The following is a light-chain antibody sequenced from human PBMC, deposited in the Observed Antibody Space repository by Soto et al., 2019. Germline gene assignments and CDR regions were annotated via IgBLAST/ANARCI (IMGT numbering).Light chain of an antibody. V-gene: IGKV1-5*01. CDR2: DAS. J-gene: IGKJ3*01. CDR3: QQYNSYSLFT. Sequence: DIQMTQSPSTLSASVGDRVTITCRASQSISSWLAWYQQKPGKAPKLLIYDASSLESGVPSRFSGSGSGTEFTLTISSLQPDDFATYYCQQYNSYSLFTFGTGTIVDIK. CDR1: QSISSW.